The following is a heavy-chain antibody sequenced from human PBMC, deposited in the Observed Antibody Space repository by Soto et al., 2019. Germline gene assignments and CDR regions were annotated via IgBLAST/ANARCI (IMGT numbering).Heavy chain of an antibody. J-gene: IGHJ4*02. CDR3: ATLFDYYDSSGYWSY. Sequence: QVQLVQSGAEVKKPGSSVKVSCKASGGTFSSYAISWVRQAPGQGLEWMGGIIPIFGTANYAQKFKGRVTMTADESTSTGYMELSSLRSEDTAVYYCATLFDYYDSSGYWSYWGQGTLVTVSS. CDR2: IIPIFGTA. CDR1: GGTFSSYA. D-gene: IGHD3-22*01. V-gene: IGHV1-69*12.